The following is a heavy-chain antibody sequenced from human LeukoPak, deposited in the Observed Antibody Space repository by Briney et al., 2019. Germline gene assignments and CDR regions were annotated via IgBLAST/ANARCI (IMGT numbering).Heavy chain of an antibody. D-gene: IGHD3-9*01. CDR1: GFNVTGSD. CDR3: ARVAHFDRGMDV. Sequence: GGSLRLSCAVSGFNVTGSDMSWVRQAPGKGLEWVSVVYSGGDTYYANSVKGRFTISRDNTKKTLYLEMNSLRAEDTAVYFCARVAHFDRGMDVWGQGTTVTVSS. V-gene: IGHV3-66*01. CDR2: VYSGGDT. J-gene: IGHJ6*02.